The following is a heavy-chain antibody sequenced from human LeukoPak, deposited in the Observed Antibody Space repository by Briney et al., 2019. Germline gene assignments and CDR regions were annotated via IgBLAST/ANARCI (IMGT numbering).Heavy chain of an antibody. CDR1: GYSFTSYW. D-gene: IGHD1-26*01. CDR3: ARASGSYPQIGAFDI. J-gene: IGHJ3*02. CDR2: IYPGDSDT. V-gene: IGHV5-51*01. Sequence: GESLKISCKASGYSFTSYWIGWVRQMPGKGLEWMGIIYPGDSDTRYSPSFQGQVTISADKSISTAYLQWRSLKASDTAMYYCARASGSYPQIGAFDIWGQGTMVTVSS.